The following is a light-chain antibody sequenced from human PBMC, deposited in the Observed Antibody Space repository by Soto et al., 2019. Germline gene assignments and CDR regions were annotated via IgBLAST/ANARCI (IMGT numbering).Light chain of an antibody. CDR2: GAS. V-gene: IGKV3-15*01. CDR3: QHYNNWPTT. CDR1: QSVSSR. J-gene: IGKJ3*01. Sequence: EVVMTQSPATLSVSPGERATLSCRASQSVSSRLAWYQQKPGQAPRLLIYGASTRATGIPARFSGSGSGTEFTLTISSLQSEDFAVYYCQHYNNWPTTFCPGTKVDIK.